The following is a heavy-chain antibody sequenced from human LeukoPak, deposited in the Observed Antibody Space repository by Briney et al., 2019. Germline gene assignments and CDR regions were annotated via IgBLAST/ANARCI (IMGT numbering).Heavy chain of an antibody. CDR2: ISSNGGST. D-gene: IGHD3-3*01. V-gene: IGHV3-64*01. J-gene: IGHJ6*03. CDR1: GFTFSSYA. CDR3: ARGAIFGVVVYYYMDV. Sequence: GGSLRLSCAASGFTFSSYAMHWVRQAPGKGLEYVSAISSNGGSTYYGNSVKGRLTISRDNSKNTLYLQMGSLRAEDMAVYYCARGAIFGVVVYYYMDVWGKGTTVTVSS.